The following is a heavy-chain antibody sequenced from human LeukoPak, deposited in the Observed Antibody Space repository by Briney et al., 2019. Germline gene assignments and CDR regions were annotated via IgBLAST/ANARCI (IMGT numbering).Heavy chain of an antibody. CDR3: ARDLTFPLEWFDGYYYYGMDV. Sequence: GGSLRLSCAASGFTFSSYWMSWVRQAPGKGLEWVANIKQDGSEKYYVDSVKGRFTISRDNAKNSLYLQMNSLRAEDTAVYYCARDLTFPLEWFDGYYYYGMDVWGQGTTVTVSS. CDR1: GFTFSSYW. CDR2: IKQDGSEK. V-gene: IGHV3-7*03. J-gene: IGHJ6*02. D-gene: IGHD3-3*01.